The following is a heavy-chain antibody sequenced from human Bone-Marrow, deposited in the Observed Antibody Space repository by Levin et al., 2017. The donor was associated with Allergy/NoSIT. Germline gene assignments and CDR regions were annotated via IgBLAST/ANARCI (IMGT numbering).Heavy chain of an antibody. CDR3: ARDRVTTNWYFDL. J-gene: IGHJ2*01. Sequence: GESLKISCSASGFNFSSYWMHWVRQAPGKGLVWVSRINRDGSSTRYADSVKGRFTISRDNAKNTLYLQMNSLRAEDTSVYYCARDRVTTNWYFDLWSRGTLVTVSS. D-gene: IGHD4-17*01. V-gene: IGHV3-74*01. CDR2: INRDGSST. CDR1: GFNFSSYW.